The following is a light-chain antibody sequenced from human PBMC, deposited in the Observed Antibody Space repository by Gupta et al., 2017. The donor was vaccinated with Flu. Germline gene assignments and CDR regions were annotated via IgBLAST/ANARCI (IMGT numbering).Light chain of an antibody. CDR3: HSADSSGNFVV. V-gene: IGLV3-25*01. CDR2: KDR. Sequence: GQTTRTTGSGDALNKKYAFWYQQKPGQAPVLVMYKDRERGAGIPERGSGSGYATTVTLTISGVQAEDEADYYCHSADSSGNFVVFGGGTKLTVL. CDR1: ALNKKY. J-gene: IGLJ2*01.